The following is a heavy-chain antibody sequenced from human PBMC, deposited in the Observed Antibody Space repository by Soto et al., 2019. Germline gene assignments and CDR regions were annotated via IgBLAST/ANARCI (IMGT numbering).Heavy chain of an antibody. D-gene: IGHD3-16*01. V-gene: IGHV3-30*18. J-gene: IGHJ6*02. CDR1: GFTFSSYG. Sequence: GGSLRLSCAASGFTFSSYGMHWVRQAPGKGLEWVAVISYDGSNKYYADSVKGRFTISRDNSKNTLYLQMNSLRAEDTAVYYCAKAGGQYQLYYYYGMDVWGQGTTVTVSS. CDR2: ISYDGSNK. CDR3: AKAGGQYQLYYYYGMDV.